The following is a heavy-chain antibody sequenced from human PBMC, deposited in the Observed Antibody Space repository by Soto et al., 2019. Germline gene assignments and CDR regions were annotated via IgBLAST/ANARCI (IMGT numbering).Heavy chain of an antibody. J-gene: IGHJ4*02. CDR1: RFTFSSYA. CDR2: LSGSGGST. CDR3: AKDLDEYSYGISGLFHY. D-gene: IGHD5-18*01. V-gene: IGHV3-23*01. Sequence: EVQLLESGGGLVQPGGSLRLSCAASRFTFSSYAMSWVRQAPGKGLEWVSALSGSGGSTYYADSVKGRFTICRDNSNNPLFLHMNSLRAEASAVYYSAKDLDEYSYGISGLFHYWGPGPLVTVSS.